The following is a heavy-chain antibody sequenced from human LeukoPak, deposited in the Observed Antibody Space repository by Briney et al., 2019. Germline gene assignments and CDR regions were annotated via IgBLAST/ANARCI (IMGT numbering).Heavy chain of an antibody. CDR1: GYSISSGYF. V-gene: IGHV4-38-2*02. Sequence: SETLSLTCTVSGYSISSGYFWGWIRQPPGTGLEWIGSTYHSGTTYYNPSLKSRVTISVDTSKNQFSLKLTSVTAADTAVYYCARGYSSSWYFNWFDPWGQGTLVTVSS. CDR2: TYHSGTT. D-gene: IGHD6-13*01. J-gene: IGHJ5*02. CDR3: ARGYSSSWYFNWFDP.